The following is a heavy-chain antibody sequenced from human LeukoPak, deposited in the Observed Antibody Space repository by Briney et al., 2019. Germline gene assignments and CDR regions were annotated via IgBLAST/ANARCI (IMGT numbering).Heavy chain of an antibody. J-gene: IGHJ3*02. CDR3: ARERDGYTHDAFDI. CDR2: INSSGGST. V-gene: IGHV3-23*01. D-gene: IGHD5-24*01. Sequence: GGSLRLSCVASGFTFRSYAMSWVRQAPGKGLEWVSTINSSGGSTYYADSVKGRFTISRDNAKNSLYVQMNSLRAEDTAVYYCARERDGYTHDAFDIWGQGTMVTVSS. CDR1: GFTFRSYA.